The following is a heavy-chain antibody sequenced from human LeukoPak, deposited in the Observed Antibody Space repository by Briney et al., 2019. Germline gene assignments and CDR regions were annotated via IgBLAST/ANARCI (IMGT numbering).Heavy chain of an antibody. J-gene: IGHJ6*03. CDR1: GGSISSYY. CDR2: IYYSGST. CDR3: ARDGAGELWVGYYYYYMDV. Sequence: SETLSLTCTVSGGSISSYYWSWIRQPPGKGLEWIGYIYYSGSTNYNPSLKSRVTISVDTSKNQFSLKLSSVTAADTAVYYCARDGAGELWVGYYYYYMDVWGKGTTVTVSS. D-gene: IGHD3-16*01. V-gene: IGHV4-59*12.